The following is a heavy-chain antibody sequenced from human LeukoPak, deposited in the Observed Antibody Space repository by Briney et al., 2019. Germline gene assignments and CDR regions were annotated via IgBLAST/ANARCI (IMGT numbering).Heavy chain of an antibody. J-gene: IGHJ4*02. CDR1: GGSFSGYY. D-gene: IGHD2-15*01. CDR2: INHSGST. V-gene: IGHV4-34*01. CDR3: ARGRVVVDY. Sequence: SETLSLTCAVYGGSFSGYYWSWIRQPPGKGLEWIGEINHSGSTNYKPSLKSRVTISVDTSKNQFSLKLSSVTAADTAVYYCARGRVVVDYWGQGTLVTVSS.